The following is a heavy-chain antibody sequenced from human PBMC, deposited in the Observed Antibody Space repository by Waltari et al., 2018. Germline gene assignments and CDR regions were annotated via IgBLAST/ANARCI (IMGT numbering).Heavy chain of an antibody. CDR3: AGDRAIGLFFDY. CDR1: GDSVSGNYW. V-gene: IGHV4-4*02. CDR2: VHHSGKT. Sequence: QVQLQESGQGLVKPSGTLSLTCAVSGDSVSGNYWWSWVRQSPEKGLEWIGQVHHSGKTHYNPSIQRRFTISVDSPKNHFSLTLKSVTAADTAVYYCAGDRAIGLFFDYWGRGTLVTVSS. D-gene: IGHD2-2*01. J-gene: IGHJ4*02.